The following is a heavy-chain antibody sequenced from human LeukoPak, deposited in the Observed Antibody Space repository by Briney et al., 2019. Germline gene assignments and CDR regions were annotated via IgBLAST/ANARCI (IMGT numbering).Heavy chain of an antibody. J-gene: IGHJ4*02. CDR3: ARDDRDGYNWGYFDY. D-gene: IGHD5-24*01. CDR2: IYSGGST. CDR1: GFTVSSNY. Sequence: GGSLRLSCAAFGFTVSSNYMSWVRQAPGKGLEWVSVIYSGGSTYYADSVKGRFTISRDNSKNTLYLQMNSLRAKDTAVYYCARDDRDGYNWGYFDYWGQGTLVTVSS. V-gene: IGHV3-53*01.